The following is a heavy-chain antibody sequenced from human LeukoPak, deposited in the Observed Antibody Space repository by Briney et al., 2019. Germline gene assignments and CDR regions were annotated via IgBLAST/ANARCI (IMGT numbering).Heavy chain of an antibody. Sequence: ASVKVSCTASGYTFTSYGISWVRQAPGQGLEWMGWISAYNGNTNYAQKLQGRVTMTTDTSTSTAYMELRSLRSDDTAVYYCASVAAAGYYYYGMDVWGQGTRSPSP. CDR3: ASVAAAGYYYYGMDV. V-gene: IGHV1-18*01. CDR2: ISAYNGNT. J-gene: IGHJ6*02. CDR1: GYTFTSYG. D-gene: IGHD6-13*01.